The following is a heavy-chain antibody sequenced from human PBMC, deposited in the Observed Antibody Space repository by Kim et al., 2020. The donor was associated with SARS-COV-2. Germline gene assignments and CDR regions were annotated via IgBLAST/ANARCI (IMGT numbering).Heavy chain of an antibody. CDR3: ARHKPRFCTGGVCYIYFDY. D-gene: IGHD2-8*02. J-gene: IGHJ4*02. Sequence: ETLSLTCTVPGGSISSFYWSWIRQSPGKGLEWIGYIYSSGGTNYNPSLKSRVTISVDTAKNQYSLMLTSLTAADTAVYDCARHKPRFCTGGVCYIYFDYWGQGTRAGVSP. CDR2: IYSSGGT. V-gene: IGHV4-59*01. CDR1: GGSISSFY.